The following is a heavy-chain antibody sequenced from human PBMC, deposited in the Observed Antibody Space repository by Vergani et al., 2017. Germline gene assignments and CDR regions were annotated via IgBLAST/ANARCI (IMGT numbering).Heavy chain of an antibody. CDR2: IYSGGST. J-gene: IGHJ4*02. D-gene: IGHD1-20*01. Sequence: EVQLVESGGGLVQPGGSLRLSCAASGFTVSSNYMSWVRQAPGKGLEWVSVIYSGGSTYYADYVKGRFTISRHNSKNTLYLQMNSLRAEDTAVYYCAREDVGYNWTFFDYWGQGTLVTVSS. CDR3: AREDVGYNWTFFDY. V-gene: IGHV3-53*04. CDR1: GFTVSSNY.